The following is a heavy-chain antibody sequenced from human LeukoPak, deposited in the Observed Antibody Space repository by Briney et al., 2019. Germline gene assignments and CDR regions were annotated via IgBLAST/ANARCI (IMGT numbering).Heavy chain of an antibody. J-gene: IGHJ4*02. CDR2: ISSSGDII. V-gene: IGHV3-11*01. Sequence: SGGSLRLSCAASGFTFSDYYMSWIRQAPGKGLEWVSYISSSGDIISYADSVKGRFTISRDNAKSSLFLQMNSLRAEDTAVYYCARDSRYSGASNWGQGTLVTVSS. D-gene: IGHD1-26*01. CDR1: GFTFSDYY. CDR3: ARDSRYSGASN.